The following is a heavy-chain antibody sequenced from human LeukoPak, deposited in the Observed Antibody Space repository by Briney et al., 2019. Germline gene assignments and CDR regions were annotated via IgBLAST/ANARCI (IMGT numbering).Heavy chain of an antibody. V-gene: IGHV3-7*03. D-gene: IGHD6-13*01. J-gene: IGHJ1*01. Sequence: GGSLRLSCAASGFSFSTYWMSWVRQAPGRGPEWVATIRDDGGEQYYVDSVKDRFIISRDNSKNTLYLQMNSLRAEDTAVYYCAKESSSWSPDFQHWGQGTLVTVSS. CDR3: AKESSSWSPDFQH. CDR1: GFSFSTYW. CDR2: IRDDGGEQ.